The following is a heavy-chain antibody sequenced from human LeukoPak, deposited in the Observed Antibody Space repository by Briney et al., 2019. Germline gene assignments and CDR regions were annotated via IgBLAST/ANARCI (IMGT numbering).Heavy chain of an antibody. D-gene: IGHD1-26*01. CDR1: GGSISSGGYY. V-gene: IGHV4-30-2*01. J-gene: IGHJ4*02. Sequence: PSETLSLTCTVSGGSISSGGYYWSWIRQPPGKGLEWIGYIYHSGSTYYNPSLKSRVTISVDRSKSQFSLKLSSVTAADTAMYYCARFSPIVGAPLHFDYWGQGTLVTVSS. CDR2: IYHSGST. CDR3: ARFSPIVGAPLHFDY.